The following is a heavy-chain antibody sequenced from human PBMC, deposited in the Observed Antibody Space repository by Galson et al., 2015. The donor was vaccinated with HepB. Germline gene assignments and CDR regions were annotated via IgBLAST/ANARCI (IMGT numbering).Heavy chain of an antibody. CDR1: GFTFSGSA. Sequence: SLRLSCAASGFTFSGSAMHWVRQASGKGLEWVGRIRSKANSYATAYAASVKGRFTISRDDSKDTAYLQMNSLKTEDTAVYYCTRRGGRYFDWLDYWGQGTLVTVSS. CDR3: TRRGGRYFDWLDY. CDR2: IRSKANSYAT. V-gene: IGHV3-73*01. D-gene: IGHD3-9*01. J-gene: IGHJ4*02.